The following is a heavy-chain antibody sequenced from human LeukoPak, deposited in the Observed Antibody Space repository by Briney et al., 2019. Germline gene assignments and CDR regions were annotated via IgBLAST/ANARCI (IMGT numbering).Heavy chain of an antibody. V-gene: IGHV3-9*01. Sequence: GGSLRLSCAASGFTFDDYAMHWVRHAPGKGLEWVSGISWNSGSIGYADSVKGRFTISRDNAKNSLYLQMNSPRAEDTALYYCAKDRARKYYDSSGLDYWGQGTLVTVSS. CDR3: AKDRARKYYDSSGLDY. CDR2: ISWNSGSI. CDR1: GFTFDDYA. J-gene: IGHJ4*02. D-gene: IGHD3-22*01.